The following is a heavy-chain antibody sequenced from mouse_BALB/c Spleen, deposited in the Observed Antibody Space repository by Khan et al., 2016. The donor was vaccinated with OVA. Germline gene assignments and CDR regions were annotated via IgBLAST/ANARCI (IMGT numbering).Heavy chain of an antibody. CDR3: ARASYRDDGYDAMDY. D-gene: IGHD2-14*01. Sequence: VKLKQSGPGLVAPSQSLSITCTVSGFSLSRYNIHWVRQPPGKGLEWLGMIWGGGGTDYNSTLKSRLSISKDNSKSQVFLKMNSLQTDDTAMYYCARASYRDDGYDAMDYWGQGTTVTVSS. CDR2: IWGGGGT. V-gene: IGHV2-6-4*01. CDR1: GFSLSRYN. J-gene: IGHJ4*01.